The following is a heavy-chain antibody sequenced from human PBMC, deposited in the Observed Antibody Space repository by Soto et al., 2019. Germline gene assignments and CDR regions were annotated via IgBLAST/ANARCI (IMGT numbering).Heavy chain of an antibody. J-gene: IGHJ4*02. CDR1: GFPFSSYW. V-gene: IGHV3-7*01. CDR2: IKQDGSEK. Sequence: EVQPVESGGGLVQPGGSLRLSCAASGFPFSSYWMNWVRQAPGKGLEWVANIKQDGSEKYYVDSVKGRFTISRDNTKNSLYLKMNSLRAEDTAVYYCARVQLQVVIPDYWGQGTLVTVSS. CDR3: ARVQLQVVIPDY. D-gene: IGHD6-13*01.